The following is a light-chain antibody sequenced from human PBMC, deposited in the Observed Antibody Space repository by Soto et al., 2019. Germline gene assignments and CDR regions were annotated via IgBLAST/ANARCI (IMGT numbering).Light chain of an antibody. CDR3: QQRSNWLT. CDR1: ESVSSN. Sequence: EIVRTPTPATLSGSPRERVGLYCRASESVSSNLAWYQQKPGQAPRLLIYGASTRATGIPARFSGSGSGTDFTLTISSLEPEDFAVYYCQQRSNWLTFGGGTKVDIK. CDR2: GAS. V-gene: IGKV3-11*01. J-gene: IGKJ4*01.